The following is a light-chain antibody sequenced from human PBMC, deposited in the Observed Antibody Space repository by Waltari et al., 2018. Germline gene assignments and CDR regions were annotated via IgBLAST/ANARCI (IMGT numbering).Light chain of an antibody. J-gene: IGLJ1*01. CDR1: SSDVGGYNY. CDR3: SSYTSINTLYV. Sequence: QSALTQPASVSGSPGQSITISCTGTSSDVGGYNYVSWYQQHPDKAPKVIIYEVSYRPSGVSNRFSGSKSGNTASLTISGLQTEDEADYYCSSYTSINTLYVFGTGTKVTVL. CDR2: EVS. V-gene: IGLV2-14*01.